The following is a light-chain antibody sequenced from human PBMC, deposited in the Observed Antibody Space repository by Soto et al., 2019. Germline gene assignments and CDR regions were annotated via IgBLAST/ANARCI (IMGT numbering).Light chain of an antibody. CDR2: EVS. J-gene: IGLJ1*01. Sequence: SALPQPPSSSGSPGQSVTISCTGTSRDVGGYNYVSWYQQHPGKAPKLMIYEVSKRPSGVPDRFSGSKSGNTASLTVSGLQAEDEADYYCSSYAGSNNYVFGTGTKVTVL. CDR1: SRDVGGYNY. CDR3: SSYAGSNNYV. V-gene: IGLV2-8*01.